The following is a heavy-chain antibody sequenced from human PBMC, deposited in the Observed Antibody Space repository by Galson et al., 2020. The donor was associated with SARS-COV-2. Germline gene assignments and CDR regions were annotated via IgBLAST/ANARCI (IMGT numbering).Heavy chain of an antibody. CDR1: GGSISSGGYY. J-gene: IGHJ6*02. V-gene: IGHV4-31*03. Sequence: ASETLSLTCTVPGGSISSGGYYWSWIRQHPGKGLEWIGYIHYSGSTYYNPSLKSRVTISVDTSKNQFSLKLSSVTAADTAVYYCARDSPGADGMDVWGQGTTVTVSS. CDR2: IHYSGST. CDR3: ARDSPGADGMDV.